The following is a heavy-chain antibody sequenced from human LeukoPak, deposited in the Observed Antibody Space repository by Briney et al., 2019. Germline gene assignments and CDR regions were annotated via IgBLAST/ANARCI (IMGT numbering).Heavy chain of an antibody. V-gene: IGHV5-51*01. CDR3: ATYFAGAETFDI. CDR1: GNSVTTYW. J-gene: IGHJ3*02. CDR2: IFPGDSDT. D-gene: IGHD3-16*01. Sequence: GESLKISCKASGNSVTTYWIGWVRQKPGKGLEWMGLIFPGDSDTKYSPSFQGQVTISADKSISTAYLQWSSLKASDTAMYYCATYFAGAETFDIWGQGTMVTVSS.